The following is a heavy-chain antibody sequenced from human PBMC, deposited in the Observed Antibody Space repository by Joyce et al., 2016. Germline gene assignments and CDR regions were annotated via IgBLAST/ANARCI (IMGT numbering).Heavy chain of an antibody. Sequence: EVQVVESGGGLVQPGGSLRLSCEASGFTFRYYWMSWLRQAPGKGLEWVATINEDGSQKSYVDSVKGRFAISRDNAKNSLFLQMNSLTVADTAVYYCARRLTLYNSRFDPWGQGTQVIVSS. J-gene: IGHJ5*02. V-gene: IGHV3-7*01. D-gene: IGHD1-1*01. CDR1: GFTFRYYW. CDR3: ARRLTLYNSRFDP. CDR2: INEDGSQK.